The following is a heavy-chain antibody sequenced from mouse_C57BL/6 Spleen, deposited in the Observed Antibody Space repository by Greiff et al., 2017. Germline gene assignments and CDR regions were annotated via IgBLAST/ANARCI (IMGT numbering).Heavy chain of an antibody. V-gene: IGHV14-4*01. CDR3: TTTPTVVEKDWYFDV. CDR1: GFNIKDDY. CDR2: IDPENGDT. J-gene: IGHJ1*03. D-gene: IGHD1-1*01. Sequence: EVQLQQSGAELVRPGASVKLSCTASGFNIKDDYMHWVKQRPEQGLEWIGWIDPENGDTEYASKFQGKATITADTSSNTAYLQLSSLTSEDTAVYYCTTTPTVVEKDWYFDVWGTGTTVTVSS.